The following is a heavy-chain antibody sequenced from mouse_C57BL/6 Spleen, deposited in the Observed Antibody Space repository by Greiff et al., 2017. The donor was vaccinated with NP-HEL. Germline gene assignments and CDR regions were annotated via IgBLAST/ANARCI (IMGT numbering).Heavy chain of an antibody. V-gene: IGHV1-80*01. J-gene: IGHJ4*01. CDR2: IYPGDGDT. D-gene: IGHD1-1*01. CDR1: GYAFSSYW. CDR3: ARRITTVVATDAMDY. Sequence: QVTLKVCGAELVKPGASVKISCKASGYAFSSYWMNWVKQRPGKGLEWIGQIYPGDGDTNYNGKFKGKATLTADKSSSTAYMQLSSLTSEDSAVYFCARRITTVVATDAMDYWGQGTSVTVSS.